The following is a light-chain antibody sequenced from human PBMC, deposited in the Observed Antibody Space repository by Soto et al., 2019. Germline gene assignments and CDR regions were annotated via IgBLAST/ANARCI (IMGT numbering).Light chain of an antibody. Sequence: EIVLTQSPATLSSSPGERDTLSCRASQSVSSYLAWYQQKPGQAPRLLIYDASNRPTGIPARFSGSGSGTEVTRTISSLEPQDFAVYYCQQRSNWPPFTFGQGTRLEIK. CDR3: QQRSNWPPFT. CDR1: QSVSSY. V-gene: IGKV3-11*01. CDR2: DAS. J-gene: IGKJ5*01.